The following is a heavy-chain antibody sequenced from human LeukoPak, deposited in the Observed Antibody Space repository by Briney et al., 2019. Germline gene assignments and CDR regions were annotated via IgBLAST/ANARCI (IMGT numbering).Heavy chain of an antibody. Sequence: ASVKVSCKTSGGTFNNSAISWVRQAPGQGPEWMGIINPDTGSTTYAQKFQGRVAMTRDTSTRTIHMELSSLRSEDTAVYYCARGPYFDPAALFYDWGQGTLVSVSS. CDR2: INPDTGST. D-gene: IGHD3-22*01. V-gene: IGHV1-46*02. CDR1: GGTFNNSA. CDR3: ARGPYFDPAALFYD. J-gene: IGHJ4*02.